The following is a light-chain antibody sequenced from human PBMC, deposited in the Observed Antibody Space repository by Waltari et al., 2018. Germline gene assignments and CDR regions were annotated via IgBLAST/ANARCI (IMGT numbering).Light chain of an antibody. CDR3: QQHSNWPPLT. Sequence: EVVMTQSPTTLSVSPGERATLSCRASQSVSSYLAWYQQKPGQAPRLLIYAASTRATGVPARFSGSGSGTEFTLTISSLQSEDFAVYYCQQHSNWPPLTFGGGTKVEIK. J-gene: IGKJ4*01. CDR1: QSVSSY. V-gene: IGKV3-15*01. CDR2: AAS.